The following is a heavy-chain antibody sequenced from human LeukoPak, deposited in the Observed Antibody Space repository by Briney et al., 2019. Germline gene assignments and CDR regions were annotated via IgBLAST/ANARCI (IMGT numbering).Heavy chain of an antibody. CDR2: IYYSGST. Sequence: SETLSLTCTVSGGSISGSSYYWGWIRQPPGKGLEWIGSIYYSGSTYYNPSLKSRVTISVDTSKNQFSLKLSSVTATDTAVYYCARDCSGGSCYGAFDIWGQGTMVTVSS. J-gene: IGHJ3*02. V-gene: IGHV4-39*02. D-gene: IGHD2-15*01. CDR3: ARDCSGGSCYGAFDI. CDR1: GGSISGSSYY.